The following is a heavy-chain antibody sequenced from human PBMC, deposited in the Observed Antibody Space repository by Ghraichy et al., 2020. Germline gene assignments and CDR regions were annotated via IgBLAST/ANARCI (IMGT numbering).Heavy chain of an antibody. Sequence: TLSLTCTVSTGSINSYYWNWIRQSPGKGLEWIGFIYYSGSTLYNPSLKSRVTISVDRSKSQFYLNLRYVTAADTAVYYCARDPGVIGYNYLEAFDIWGQGTTVTVSS. V-gene: IGHV4-59*01. CDR3: ARDPGVIGYNYLEAFDI. D-gene: IGHD5-24*01. CDR1: TGSINSYY. J-gene: IGHJ3*02. CDR2: IYYSGST.